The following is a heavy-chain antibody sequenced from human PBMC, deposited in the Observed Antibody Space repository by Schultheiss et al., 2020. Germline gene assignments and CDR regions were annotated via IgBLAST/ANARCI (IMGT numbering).Heavy chain of an antibody. J-gene: IGHJ5*02. CDR1: GFTFSSYG. V-gene: IGHV3-30*03. Sequence: GGSLRLSCAASGFTFSSYGMHWVRQAPGKGLEWVAIISYDGSNTYYADSVKGRFTISRDNSKNTLYLQMNSLRAGDTAVYYCARSGFKRFDPWGQGTLVTVSS. CDR3: ARSGFKRFDP. D-gene: IGHD3-10*01. CDR2: ISYDGSNT.